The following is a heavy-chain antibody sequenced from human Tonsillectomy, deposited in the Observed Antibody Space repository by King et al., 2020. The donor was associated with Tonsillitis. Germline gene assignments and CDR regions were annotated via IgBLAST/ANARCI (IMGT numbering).Heavy chain of an antibody. V-gene: IGHV3-49*05. CDR1: GFTFGDYA. CDR3: TRDGIKGVYYYYYYGMDV. CDR2: IRSKVYGGTT. Sequence: VQLVESGGGLVKPGRSLRLSCTASGFTFGDYAMSWFRQAPGKGLEWVGFIRSKVYGGTTEYAASVKDRFTISRDDSKSIAYLQMNSLKTEDTAVYYCTRDGIKGVYYYYYYGMDVWGQRTTVTVSS. J-gene: IGHJ6*02. D-gene: IGHD1-26*01.